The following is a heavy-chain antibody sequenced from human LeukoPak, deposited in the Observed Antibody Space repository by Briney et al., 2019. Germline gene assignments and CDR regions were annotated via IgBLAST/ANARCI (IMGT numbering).Heavy chain of an antibody. Sequence: GGSLRLSCAASGFTFDDYAMHWVRQAPGKGLEWVSGISWNSGSIGYADSVKGRFTISRDNAKNSLYLQMNSLRAEDMALYYCAKDINYDSSGPFQHWGQGTLVTVSS. J-gene: IGHJ1*01. V-gene: IGHV3-9*03. CDR2: ISWNSGSI. CDR1: GFTFDDYA. CDR3: AKDINYDSSGPFQH. D-gene: IGHD3-22*01.